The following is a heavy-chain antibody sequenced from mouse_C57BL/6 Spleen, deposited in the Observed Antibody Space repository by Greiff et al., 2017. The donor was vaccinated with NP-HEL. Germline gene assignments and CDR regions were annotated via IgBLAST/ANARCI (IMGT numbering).Heavy chain of an antibody. D-gene: IGHD1-1*01. Sequence: VQLQQPGAELVRPGSSVKLSCKASGYTFTSYWMHWVKQRPIQGLEWIGNIDPSDSETHYNQKFKDKATLTVDKSSSTAYMQLSSLTSEDSAVYDCARGDYDGSSYWYFDVWGTGTTVTGSS. V-gene: IGHV1-52*01. CDR2: IDPSDSET. CDR3: ARGDYDGSSYWYFDV. CDR1: GYTFTSYW. J-gene: IGHJ1*03.